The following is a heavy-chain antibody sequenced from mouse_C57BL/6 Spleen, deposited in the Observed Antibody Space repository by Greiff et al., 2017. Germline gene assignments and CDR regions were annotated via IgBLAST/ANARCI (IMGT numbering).Heavy chain of an antibody. J-gene: IGHJ3*01. CDR1: GHTFTSYW. D-gene: IGHD3-2*02. Sequence: QVQLQQPGTVLVKPGASVLLSCKVSGHTFTSYWMHWVKQRPGQGLDWIGNIKPSNGGTNYDEKFKSKATLAVDKSSSTAYMQLSCLSSEDAAVYYCASKDSSGSFAYWGQGTLVTVSA. CDR2: IKPSNGGT. CDR3: ASKDSSGSFAY. V-gene: IGHV1-53*01.